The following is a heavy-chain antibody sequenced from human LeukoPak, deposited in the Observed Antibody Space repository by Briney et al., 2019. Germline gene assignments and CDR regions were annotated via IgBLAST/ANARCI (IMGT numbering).Heavy chain of an antibody. CDR1: GGTFSSYA. D-gene: IGHD3-22*01. V-gene: IGHV1-69*05. J-gene: IGHJ4*02. Sequence: ASVKVSCKASGGTFSSYAISWVRQAPGQGLEWMGRIIPIFGTANYAQKFQGRVTITTDESTSTAYMELSSLRSEDTAVYYCARDYYDSSGYSPYYFDYWGQGTLVTVSS. CDR2: IIPIFGTA. CDR3: ARDYYDSSGYSPYYFDY.